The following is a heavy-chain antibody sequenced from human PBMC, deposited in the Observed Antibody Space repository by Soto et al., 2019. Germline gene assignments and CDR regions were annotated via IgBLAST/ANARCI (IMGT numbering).Heavy chain of an antibody. CDR2: IYYSGST. CDR3: ARQNSSGWYAYNWFDP. J-gene: IGHJ5*02. V-gene: IGHV4-39*01. D-gene: IGHD6-19*01. Sequence: PSETLSLTCTVSGGSINSSSYYWGWIRQPPGKGLEWIGSIYYSGSTYYNPSLKSRVTISVDTSKNQFSLKLSSVTAADTAVYYCARQNSSGWYAYNWFDPWGQGTLVTVSS. CDR1: GGSINSSSYY.